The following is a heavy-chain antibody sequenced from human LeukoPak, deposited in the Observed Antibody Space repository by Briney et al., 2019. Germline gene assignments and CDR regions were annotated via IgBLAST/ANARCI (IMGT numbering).Heavy chain of an antibody. CDR3: ARGRIVVVTAIPQGFDP. J-gene: IGHJ5*02. Sequence: PSETLSLTCTVSGGSISSGGYYWSWIRQHPGKGLEWIGYIYYSGSTYYNPSLKSRVTISADTSKNQFSLKLSSVTAADTAVYYCARGRIVVVTAIPQGFDPWGQGTLVTVSS. CDR2: IYYSGST. CDR1: GGSISSGGYY. V-gene: IGHV4-31*03. D-gene: IGHD2-21*02.